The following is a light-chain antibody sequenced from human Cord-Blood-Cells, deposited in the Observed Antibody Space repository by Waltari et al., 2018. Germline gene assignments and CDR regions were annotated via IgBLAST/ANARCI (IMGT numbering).Light chain of an antibody. V-gene: IGKV3-11*01. Sequence: EIVLTQSPATLSLSPGERATLPCRASQSVSSYLAWYQQKPGQAPRPLIYDASNRATGIPARFSGSRSGTDFTLTISSLEPEDFAVYYCQQRSNWPPWTFGQGTKVEIK. CDR3: QQRSNWPPWT. CDR2: DAS. J-gene: IGKJ1*01. CDR1: QSVSSY.